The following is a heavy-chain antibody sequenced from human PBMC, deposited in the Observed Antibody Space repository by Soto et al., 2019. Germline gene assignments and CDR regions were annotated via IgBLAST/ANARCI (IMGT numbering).Heavy chain of an antibody. D-gene: IGHD6-13*01. Sequence: XECLRLSCVASDFTFSSYEMNWVRQAPGKGLEWVSYISSSGTTIYYTDSVKGRFTISGDNAKKSLYLQMNSLRAEDTAVYYCVRFGGAAAGPGDYWGQGTLVTAPQ. CDR3: VRFGGAAAGPGDY. CDR1: DFTFSSYE. V-gene: IGHV3-48*03. CDR2: ISSSGTTI. J-gene: IGHJ4*01.